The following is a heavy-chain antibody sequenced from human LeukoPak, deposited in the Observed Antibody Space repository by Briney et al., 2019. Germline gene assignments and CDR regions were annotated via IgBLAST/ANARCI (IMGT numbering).Heavy chain of an antibody. V-gene: IGHV4-34*01. J-gene: IGHJ4*02. CDR1: GGSFSGYY. CDR3: ARLTIFGVVIGTPRQYYFDY. Sequence: SETLSLTCAVYGGSFSGYYWSWIRQPPGKGLEWIGEINHSGSTNYNPSLKSRVTISVDTSKNQFSLKLSSVTAADTAVYYCARLTIFGVVIGTPRQYYFDYWGQGTLVTVSS. CDR2: INHSGST. D-gene: IGHD3-3*01.